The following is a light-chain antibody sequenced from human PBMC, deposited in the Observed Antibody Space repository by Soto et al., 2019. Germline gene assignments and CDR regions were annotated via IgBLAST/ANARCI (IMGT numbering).Light chain of an antibody. V-gene: IGKV1D-12*01. CDR2: GAS. CDR1: QDISTL. Sequence: DIQMTQSPSSVSASIGDTVTITCRASQDISTLLAWYQQKPGKAPKLLIYGASTLESGVPSRFIGRGSGTDFTLTISSLQPEDFATYFCQQADSFPITGGGGTKVDSK. CDR3: QQADSFPIT. J-gene: IGKJ4*01.